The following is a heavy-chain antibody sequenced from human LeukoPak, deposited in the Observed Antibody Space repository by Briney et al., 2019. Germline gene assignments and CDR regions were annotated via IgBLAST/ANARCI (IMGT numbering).Heavy chain of an antibody. CDR1: GFTVSSNY. CDR2: IYSGGST. J-gene: IGHJ5*02. V-gene: IGHV3-53*01. D-gene: IGHD3-22*01. CDR3: ARDYYDSSGTNWFDP. Sequence: GGSLRLSCAASGFTVSSNYMSWVRQAPGKGLEWVSVIYSGGSTYYADSVKGRFTISRDNSKNTLYLQMNSLRAEDTAVYYCARDYYDSSGTNWFDPWGQGTVVTVSS.